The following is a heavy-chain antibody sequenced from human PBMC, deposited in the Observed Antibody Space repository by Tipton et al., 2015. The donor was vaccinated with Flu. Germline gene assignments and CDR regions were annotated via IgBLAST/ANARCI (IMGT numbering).Heavy chain of an antibody. D-gene: IGHD2-15*01. CDR1: GGSISGGDSY. CDR3: ARDQWYAAYDSRGFDP. CDR2: IHHTGAT. J-gene: IGHJ5*02. V-gene: IGHV4-30-4*01. Sequence: TLSLTCTVSGGSISGGDSYWGWIRQPPGEGLEWIGYIHHTGATYYKPSLKSRLILSVDMSRNQFSLELTSVTAADTAVYYCARDQWYAAYDSRGFDPWGQGTLVTVSS.